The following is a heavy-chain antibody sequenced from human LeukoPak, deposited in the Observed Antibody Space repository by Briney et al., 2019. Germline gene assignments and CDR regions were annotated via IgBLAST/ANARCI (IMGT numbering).Heavy chain of an antibody. CDR1: GGTFSSYT. CDR2: IVPILGIA. Sequence: ASVKVSCKASGGTFSSYTISWVRQAPGQGLEWMGRIVPILGIANYAQKFQGRVTITADKSTSTAYMELSSLRSEDTAVYYCARVGQQLAFDYWGQGTLVTVSS. J-gene: IGHJ4*02. D-gene: IGHD6-13*01. CDR3: ARVGQQLAFDY. V-gene: IGHV1-69*02.